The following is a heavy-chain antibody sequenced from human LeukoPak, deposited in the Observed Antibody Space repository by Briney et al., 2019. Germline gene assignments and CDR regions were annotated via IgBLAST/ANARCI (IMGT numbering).Heavy chain of an antibody. V-gene: IGHV4-59*01. CDR3: ARGTVPWP. CDR2: IYHSGST. Sequence: SETLSLTCTVSGDSISSYYWSWIRQPPGGRLEWVGYIYHSGSTNYNPSLKSRVTISLDTSKNQFSLKLSSVTAADTAVYYCARGTVPWPWGQGTLVTVSS. J-gene: IGHJ5*02. CDR1: GDSISSYY.